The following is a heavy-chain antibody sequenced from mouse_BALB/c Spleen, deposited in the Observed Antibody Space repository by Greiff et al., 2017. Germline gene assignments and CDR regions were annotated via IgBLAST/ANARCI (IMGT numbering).Heavy chain of an antibody. CDR1: GFTFSSFG. CDR3: AREDRYDPVEWFAY. D-gene: IGHD2-14*01. J-gene: IGHJ3*01. CDR2: ISSGSSTI. V-gene: IGHV5-17*02. Sequence: EVKLMESGGGLVQPGGSRKLSCAASGFTFSSFGMHWVRQAPEKGLEWVAYISSGSSTIYYADTVKGRFTISRDNPKNTLFLQMTSLRSEDTAMYYCAREDRYDPVEWFAYWGQGTLVTVSA.